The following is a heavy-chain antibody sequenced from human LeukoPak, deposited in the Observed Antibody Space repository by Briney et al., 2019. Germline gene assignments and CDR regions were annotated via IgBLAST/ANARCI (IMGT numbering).Heavy chain of an antibody. D-gene: IGHD1-1*01. CDR3: ATRNWNDPDAFDI. CDR2: IYPGDSDT. J-gene: IGHJ3*02. CDR1: GYSFASYW. V-gene: IGHV5-51*01. Sequence: PGESLKISCKGSGYSFASYWIGWVRQMPGKGLEWMGIIYPGDSDTRYSPSFQGQVTISADKSISTAYLQWSSLKASDTAMYYCATRNWNDPDAFDIWGQGTMVTVSS.